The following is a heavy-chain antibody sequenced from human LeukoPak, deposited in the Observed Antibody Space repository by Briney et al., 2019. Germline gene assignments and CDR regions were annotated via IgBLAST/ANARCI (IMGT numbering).Heavy chain of an antibody. Sequence: GGSLRLSCAASGFTFSSYWMSWVRQAPGKGLEWVANIKQDGSEKYYVDSVKGRFTISRDNAKNSLYLQMYSLIAEGTAVYYCAREGVGDFFDYWGQGTLVTVSS. CDR1: GFTFSSYW. CDR3: AREGVGDFFDY. V-gene: IGHV3-7*01. D-gene: IGHD3-10*01. J-gene: IGHJ4*02. CDR2: IKQDGSEK.